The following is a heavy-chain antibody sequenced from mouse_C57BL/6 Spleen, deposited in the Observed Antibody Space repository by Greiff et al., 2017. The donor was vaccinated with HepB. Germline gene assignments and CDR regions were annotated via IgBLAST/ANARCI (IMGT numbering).Heavy chain of an antibody. Sequence: EVNVVESGGGLVKPGGSLKLSCAASGFTFSDYGMHWVRQAPEKGLEWVAYISSGSSTIYYADTVKGRFTISRDNAKNTLFLRMTSLRSEDTAMYYCARPFDYYFDYWGQGTTLTVSS. CDR1: GFTFSDYG. CDR3: ARPFDYYFDY. J-gene: IGHJ2*01. D-gene: IGHD2-4*01. CDR2: ISSGSSTI. V-gene: IGHV5-17*01.